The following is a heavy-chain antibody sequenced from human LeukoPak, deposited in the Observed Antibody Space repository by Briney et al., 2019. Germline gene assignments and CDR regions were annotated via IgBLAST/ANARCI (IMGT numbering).Heavy chain of an antibody. CDR1: DGSTTGYY. CDR2: IYYSGNT. CDR3: AGLTDAFDI. J-gene: IGHJ3*02. V-gene: IGHV4-59*01. Sequence: PPETLSLTCSVSDGSTTGYYWSWIRQPPGKGLEWIGYIYYSGNTNYNPSLKSRVTISVDTSKNQFSLKLSSVTAADTAVYYCAGLTDAFDIWGQGTMVTVSS.